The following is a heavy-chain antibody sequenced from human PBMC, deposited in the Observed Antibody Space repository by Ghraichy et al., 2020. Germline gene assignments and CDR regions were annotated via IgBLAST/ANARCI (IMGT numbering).Heavy chain of an antibody. CDR3: AKFTVATTGFDS. J-gene: IGHJ4*02. V-gene: IGHV3-23*05. Sequence: SCAASGFTFSGFSMSWVRQAPGKGLEWVSALGSSGTRTHYADSVTGRFTISRDTSKNTLYLQMHSLRVEDTAVYYCAKFTVATTGFDSWGQGTLVTVSS. CDR1: GFTFSGFS. CDR2: LGSSGTRT. D-gene: IGHD5-12*01.